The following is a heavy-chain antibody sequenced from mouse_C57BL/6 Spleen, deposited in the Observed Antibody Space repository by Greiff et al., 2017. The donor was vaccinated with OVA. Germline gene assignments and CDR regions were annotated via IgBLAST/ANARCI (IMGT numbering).Heavy chain of an antibody. Sequence: QVQLKESGAELVMPGASVKLSCKASGYTFTSYWMHWVKQRPGQGLEWIGEIDPSDSYTNYNQKFKGKSTLTVDKSSSTAYMQLSSLTSEDSAVYYGARGGRDSSGYGDYWGQGTTLTVSS. CDR2: IDPSDSYT. J-gene: IGHJ2*01. D-gene: IGHD3-2*02. V-gene: IGHV1-69*01. CDR3: ARGGRDSSGYGDY. CDR1: GYTFTSYW.